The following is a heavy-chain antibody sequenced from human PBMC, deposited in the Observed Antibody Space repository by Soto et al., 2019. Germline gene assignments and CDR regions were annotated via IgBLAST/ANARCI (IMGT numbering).Heavy chain of an antibody. CDR1: VYTFSSYY. V-gene: IGHV1-46*01. CDR3: ARGLGLGDC. J-gene: IGHJ4*02. Sequence: QVQLVQSGDEVKKPGASVKVSCKASVYTFSSYYIHWVRQAPGQGLEWIVIINPNGGSTNYAQNFKGRLTVTSDTSTATAYMDLRALPSDDTAMSYGARGLGLGDCWGQGTLVPVYS. CDR2: INPNGGST. D-gene: IGHD3-9*01.